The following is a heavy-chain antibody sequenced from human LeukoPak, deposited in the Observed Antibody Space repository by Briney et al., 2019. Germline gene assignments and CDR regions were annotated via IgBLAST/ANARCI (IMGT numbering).Heavy chain of an antibody. J-gene: IGHJ3*02. Sequence: GGSLRLSCAASGFTFSSYAMHWVRQAPGKGLEWVAVISYDGSNKYYADSVKGRFTISRDNSKNTLYLQMNSLRAEDTAVYYCARDFYGDYPFLGAFDIWGQGTMVTVSS. CDR1: GFTFSSYA. D-gene: IGHD4-17*01. CDR3: ARDFYGDYPFLGAFDI. CDR2: ISYDGSNK. V-gene: IGHV3-30-3*01.